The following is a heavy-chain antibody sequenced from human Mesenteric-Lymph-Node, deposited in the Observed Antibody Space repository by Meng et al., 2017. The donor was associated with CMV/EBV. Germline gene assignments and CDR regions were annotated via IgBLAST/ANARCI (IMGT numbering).Heavy chain of an antibody. Sequence: GESLKISCAASGFTFSTSAMHWVRQAPGKGPEWVAVISYNGYTKKYADSVEGRFAISRDNSKNTLYLQMNSLSAEDTATYYCAKFDYNLYYFDYWGQGTLVTVSS. CDR1: GFTFSTSA. J-gene: IGHJ4*02. D-gene: IGHD4-11*01. CDR2: ISYNGYTK. CDR3: AKFDYNLYYFDY. V-gene: IGHV3-30*09.